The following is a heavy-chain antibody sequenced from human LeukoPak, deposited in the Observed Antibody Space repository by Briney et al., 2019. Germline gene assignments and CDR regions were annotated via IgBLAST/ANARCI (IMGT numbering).Heavy chain of an antibody. CDR3: ARSFTIFGVVGNWFDP. CDR1: GGSISSGGYY. D-gene: IGHD3-3*01. J-gene: IGHJ5*02. V-gene: IGHV4-31*03. Sequence: SQTLSLTCTVSGGSISSGGYYWSWIRQHPGKGLEWIGYIYYSGSTYYNPSLKSRATISVDTSKNQFSLKLSSVTAADTAVYYCARSFTIFGVVGNWFDPWGQGTLVTVSS. CDR2: IYYSGST.